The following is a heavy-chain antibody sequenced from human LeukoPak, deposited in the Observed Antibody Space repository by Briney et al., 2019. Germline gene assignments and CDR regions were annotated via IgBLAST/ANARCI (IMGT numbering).Heavy chain of an antibody. Sequence: PGGSLRLSCAASGFTFSSYSMNWVRQAPGKGLEWVSSISSSSSYIYYADSVKGRFTISRDNAKNSLYLQMNSLRAEDTAVYYCAKTIAVAVYYYMDVWGKGTTVTVSS. CDR1: GFTFSSYS. CDR3: AKTIAVAVYYYMDV. J-gene: IGHJ6*03. V-gene: IGHV3-21*01. CDR2: ISSSSSYI. D-gene: IGHD6-19*01.